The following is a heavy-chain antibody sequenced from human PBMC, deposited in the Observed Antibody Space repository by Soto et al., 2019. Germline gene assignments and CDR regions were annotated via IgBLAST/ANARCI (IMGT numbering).Heavy chain of an antibody. V-gene: IGHV4-31*03. J-gene: IGHJ5*02. CDR2: IYYSGST. D-gene: IGHD3-3*01. Sequence: SETLSLTCTVSGGSISSGGYYWSWIRQHPGKGLEWIGYIYYSGSTYYKPSLKSRVTISVDTSKNKFSLKLSSVTAADTAVYYCASSRYDFWSGNWFDPWGQGTLVTVSS. CDR1: GGSISSGGYY. CDR3: ASSRYDFWSGNWFDP.